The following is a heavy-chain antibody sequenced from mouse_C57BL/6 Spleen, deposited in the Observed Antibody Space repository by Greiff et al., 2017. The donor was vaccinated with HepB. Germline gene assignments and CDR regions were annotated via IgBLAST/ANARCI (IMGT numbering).Heavy chain of an antibody. CDR3: AIEEFITTVVDY. Sequence: VQLQQSGAELVKPGASVKISCKASGYAFSSYWMNWVKQRPGKGLEWIGQIYPGDGDTNYNGKFKGKATLTADKSSSTAYMQLSSLTSEDSAVYFCAIEEFITTVVDYWGQGTTLTVSS. CDR1: GYAFSSYW. V-gene: IGHV1-80*01. CDR2: IYPGDGDT. J-gene: IGHJ2*01. D-gene: IGHD1-1*01.